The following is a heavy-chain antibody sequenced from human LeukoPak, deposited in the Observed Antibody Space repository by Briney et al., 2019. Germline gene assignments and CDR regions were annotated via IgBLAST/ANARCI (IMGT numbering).Heavy chain of an antibody. CDR1: GDSISSGDYY. CDR2: ISSSGST. Sequence: SETLSLTCTVSGDSISSGDYYWSWIRQPAGKGLEWIGRISSSGSTYYNPSLKSRVTISIDTSKNQFYLKLSSLTAADTAVYYCARRDDSSGYHKIFDYWGPETLVTVSS. D-gene: IGHD3-22*01. J-gene: IGHJ4*02. V-gene: IGHV4-61*02. CDR3: ARRDDSSGYHKIFDY.